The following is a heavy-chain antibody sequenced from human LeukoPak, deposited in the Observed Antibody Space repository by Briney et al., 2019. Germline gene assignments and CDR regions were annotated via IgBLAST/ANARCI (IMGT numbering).Heavy chain of an antibody. D-gene: IGHD4-17*01. CDR1: GFTLCSYW. Sequence: GGSLRLSCAASGFTLCSYWMSWVRQAPGKGLEWVANIKQDGSEKYYVDSVKGRFTISRDNAKNSLYLQMNSLRAEDTAVYYCARITMTTIPYWGQGTLVTVSS. J-gene: IGHJ4*02. CDR3: ARITMTTIPY. V-gene: IGHV3-7*01. CDR2: IKQDGSEK.